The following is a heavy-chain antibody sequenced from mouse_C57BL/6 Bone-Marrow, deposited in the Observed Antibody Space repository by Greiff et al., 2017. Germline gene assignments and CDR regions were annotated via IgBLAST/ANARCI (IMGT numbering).Heavy chain of an antibody. D-gene: IGHD1-1*01. V-gene: IGHV1-72*01. Sequence: VQLQQPGAELVKPGASVKLSCKASGYTFTSYWMHWVKQRPGRGLEWIGRIDPNSGGTKYNEKFKSKATLTVDKPSSTAYMQLSSLTSEDSAVYYCARVTTVVAPYYYAMDYWGQGTSVTVSS. CDR3: ARVTTVVAPYYYAMDY. CDR1: GYTFTSYW. CDR2: IDPNSGGT. J-gene: IGHJ4*01.